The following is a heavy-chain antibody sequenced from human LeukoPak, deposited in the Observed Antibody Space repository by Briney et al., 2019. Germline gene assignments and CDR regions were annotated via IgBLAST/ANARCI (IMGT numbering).Heavy chain of an antibody. Sequence: PSETLSLTCTVSGGSISSYYWSWIRQPPGKGLEWIGYIYYSGSTNYNPSLKSRVTISVDTSKDQFSLKLSSVTAADTAVYYCARELDDCSNYDRWFDPWGQGTLVTVSS. J-gene: IGHJ5*02. CDR2: IYYSGST. V-gene: IGHV4-59*01. D-gene: IGHD4-11*01. CDR3: ARELDDCSNYDRWFDP. CDR1: GGSISSYY.